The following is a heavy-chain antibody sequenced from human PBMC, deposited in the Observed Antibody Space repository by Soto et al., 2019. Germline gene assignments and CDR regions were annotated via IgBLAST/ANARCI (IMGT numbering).Heavy chain of an antibody. Sequence: QITLKESGPTLVKPTQTLTLTCTFSGFSLNTNGVGVGWIRQPPGKALEWLALIYWDDDKRYSPSLKNRLTITKDTSKNQVVLTMTNMDPLDTATYSCAHRPSNAYVAYWGQGTLVTVSS. J-gene: IGHJ4*02. CDR2: IYWDDDK. CDR3: AHRPSNAYVAY. V-gene: IGHV2-5*02. D-gene: IGHD2-8*01. CDR1: GFSLNTNGVG.